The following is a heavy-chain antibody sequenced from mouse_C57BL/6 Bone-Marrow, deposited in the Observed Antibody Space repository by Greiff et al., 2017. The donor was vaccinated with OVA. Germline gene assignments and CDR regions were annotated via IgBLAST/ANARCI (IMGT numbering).Heavy chain of an antibody. CDR2: IYPCNGVS. D-gene: IGHD3-3*01. CDR3: ARGTGFDY. CDR1: GYSFTGYY. V-gene: IGHV1-31*01. J-gene: IGHJ2*01. Sequence: EVQLQESGPELVKPGASVKISCKASGYSFTGYYMHWVKQSPGNILDWIGYIYPCNGVSSYNQKFKGKATLTVDKSSSTAYMELRSLTSEDSAVYYCARGTGFDYWGQGTTLTVSS.